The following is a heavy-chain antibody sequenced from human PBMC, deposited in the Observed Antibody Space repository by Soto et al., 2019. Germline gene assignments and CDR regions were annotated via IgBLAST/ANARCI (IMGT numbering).Heavy chain of an antibody. V-gene: IGHV3-30-3*01. D-gene: IGHD3-10*01. J-gene: IGHJ6*02. CDR3: AREPDASCWFGECDYYYYGMDV. Sequence: QVQLVESGGGVVQPGRSLRLSCAASGFTFSSYAMHWVRQAPGKGLEWVAVISYDGSNKYYADSVKGRFTISRDNSKNTLYMQMNRLRAEDTAVYYCAREPDASCWFGECDYYYYGMDVWGQGTTVNVSS. CDR1: GFTFSSYA. CDR2: ISYDGSNK.